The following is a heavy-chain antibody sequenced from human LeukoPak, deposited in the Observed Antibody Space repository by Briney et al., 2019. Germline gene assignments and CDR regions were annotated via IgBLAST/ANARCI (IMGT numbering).Heavy chain of an antibody. Sequence: PSETLSLTCTVSGGSISSYYWSWIRQPPGKGLEWIGYIYYSGSTNYNPSLKSRVTISVDTSKNQFSLKLSSMTAADTAVYYCARDRGGSGSYYNRDAFDIWGQGTMVTVS. J-gene: IGHJ3*02. V-gene: IGHV4-59*12. D-gene: IGHD3-10*01. CDR2: IYYSGST. CDR1: GGSISSYY. CDR3: ARDRGGSGSYYNRDAFDI.